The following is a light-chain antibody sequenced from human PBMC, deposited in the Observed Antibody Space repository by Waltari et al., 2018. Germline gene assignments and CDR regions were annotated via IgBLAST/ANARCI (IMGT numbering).Light chain of an antibody. J-gene: IGLJ2*01. CDR2: SDS. CDR3: QVWDSASYHAL. V-gene: IGLV3-21*04. CDR1: NIGSES. Sequence: VLTQPPSVSAAPGETATLTVGSRNIGSESVHWYQQKPGQAPILLRFSDSDRPSGIPERFSGSNSGDTATLTISRVEAGDEADYYCQVWDSASYHALFGGGTKLTVL.